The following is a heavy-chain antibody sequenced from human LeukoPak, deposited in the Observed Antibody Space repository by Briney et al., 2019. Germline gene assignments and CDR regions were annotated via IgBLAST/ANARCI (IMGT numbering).Heavy chain of an antibody. Sequence: GGSLRLSCAASGFIFSRVSMNWVRQAPGKGPEWVSFVSSGDDQYIYYADSVKGRFTISRDDAKDSLYLQMNSLRTDDTAVYYCARDGVGASPGDAFDLWGQGTMVTVSS. D-gene: IGHD1-26*01. CDR2: VSSGDDQYI. CDR1: GFIFSRVS. V-gene: IGHV3-21*01. CDR3: ARDGVGASPGDAFDL. J-gene: IGHJ3*01.